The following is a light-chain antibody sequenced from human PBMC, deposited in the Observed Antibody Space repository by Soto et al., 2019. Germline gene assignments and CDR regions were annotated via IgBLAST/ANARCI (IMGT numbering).Light chain of an antibody. J-gene: IGKJ2*03. Sequence: DIQMTQSPSTLSASVGDRVTITCRASQSISNWLAWYQQKPGKAPELLIYKASRLQSGVPSKFSGSRSSTVFTLTTTRQQPDDSATYYCQQYTTYYSFGQGTKLEL. CDR2: KAS. CDR3: QQYTTYYS. CDR1: QSISNW. V-gene: IGKV1-5*03.